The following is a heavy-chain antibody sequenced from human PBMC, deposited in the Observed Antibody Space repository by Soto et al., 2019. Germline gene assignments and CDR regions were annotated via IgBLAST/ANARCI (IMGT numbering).Heavy chain of an antibody. CDR3: ARTPLTGNYGDYFDP. J-gene: IGHJ5*02. Sequence: SETLSLTCAVYGGSFSTYYWSWIRQPPGKGLEWIGEISHSGRTNYSPSLKSRVTISVDTSKNQFSLNLTSVTAADTAVYYCARTPLTGNYGDYFDPWGQGTLVTVPQ. CDR2: ISHSGRT. D-gene: IGHD3-9*01. CDR1: GGSFSTYY. V-gene: IGHV4-34*01.